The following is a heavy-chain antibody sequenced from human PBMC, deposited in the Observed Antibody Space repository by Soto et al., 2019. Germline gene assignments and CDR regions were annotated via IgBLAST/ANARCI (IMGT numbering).Heavy chain of an antibody. CDR1: VGSVSCYY. V-gene: IGHV4-34*01. CDR3: ARGSQWLDY. J-gene: IGHJ4*02. Sequence: SSETLSLTCAVYVGSVSCYYWIWIRQPPGKGLEWIGEINQSGSTNYNPSLKSRVTTSLDTSENQFSLKLTSVTAADTAVYYCARGSQWLDYWGQGTLVTVSS. CDR2: INQSGST. D-gene: IGHD6-19*01.